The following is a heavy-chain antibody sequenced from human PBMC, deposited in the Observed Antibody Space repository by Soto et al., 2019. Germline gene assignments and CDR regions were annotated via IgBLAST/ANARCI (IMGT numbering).Heavy chain of an antibody. CDR2: IYYTGST. CDR1: GDPINNYY. Sequence: SETLSLTCTVSGDPINNYYWSWARQSPGKGLEWIGYIYYTGSTIYNPSLKSRVTISVDTSKNQFSLKLSSVTAADTAVYYCARDRGFSHMDVWGQGTTVTVSS. V-gene: IGHV4-59*01. J-gene: IGHJ6*02. CDR3: ARDRGFSHMDV. D-gene: IGHD3-10*01.